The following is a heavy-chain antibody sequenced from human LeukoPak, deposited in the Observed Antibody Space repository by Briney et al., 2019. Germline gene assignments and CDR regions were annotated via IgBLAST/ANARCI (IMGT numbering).Heavy chain of an antibody. J-gene: IGHJ3*02. CDR2: IYYSGST. CDR1: GGSISSNNYY. D-gene: IGHD5-18*01. Sequence: SETLSLTCTVSGGSISSNNYYWGWIRQPPGKGLEWIGYIYYSGSTNYNPSLKSRVTISVDTSKNQFSLKLSSVTAADTAVYYCARDWDTASGDAFDIWGQGTMVTVSS. CDR3: ARDWDTASGDAFDI. V-gene: IGHV4-61*01.